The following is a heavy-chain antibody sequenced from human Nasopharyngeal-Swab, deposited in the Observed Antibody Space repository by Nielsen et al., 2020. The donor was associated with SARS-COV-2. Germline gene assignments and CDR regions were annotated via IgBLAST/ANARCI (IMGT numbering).Heavy chain of an antibody. J-gene: IGHJ4*02. CDR1: GFTFSSYG. D-gene: IGHD3-10*01. CDR3: ARDFPFGGDVGY. CDR2: TWYDGSNK. Sequence: GESLKISWAASGFTFSSYGMHWVRQAPGKGLEWVAVTWYDGSNKYYADSVKGRFTISRDNSKNTLYLQMNSLRAEDTAVYYCARDFPFGGDVGYWGQGTLVTVSS. V-gene: IGHV3-33*01.